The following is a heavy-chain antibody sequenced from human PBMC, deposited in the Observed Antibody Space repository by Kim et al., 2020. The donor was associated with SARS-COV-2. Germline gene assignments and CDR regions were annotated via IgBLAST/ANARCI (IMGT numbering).Heavy chain of an antibody. D-gene: IGHD6-13*01. V-gene: IGHV4-59*13. Sequence: SETLSLTCTVSGGSISSYYWSWIRQPPGKGLEWIGYIYYSGSTNYNPSLKSRVTISVDTSKNQFSLKLSSVTAADTAVYYCARARSSWYSHLKFDPWGQGTLVTVSS. CDR3: ARARSSWYSHLKFDP. CDR1: GGSISSYY. CDR2: IYYSGST. J-gene: IGHJ5*02.